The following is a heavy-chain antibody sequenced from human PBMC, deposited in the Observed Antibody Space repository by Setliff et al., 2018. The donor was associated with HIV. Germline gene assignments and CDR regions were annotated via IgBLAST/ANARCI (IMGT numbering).Heavy chain of an antibody. CDR2: IYQNGNT. Sequence: PSETLSLTCSVSGYFISNGYYWGWIRQPPGKGLEWVGTIYQNGNTYYSPSLESRASVSMDMSRNQFSVKLNSATAADTAVYYCARQAWHYDRDGYFIDYWGQGKLVTVSS. V-gene: IGHV4-38-2*02. CDR1: GYFISNGYY. D-gene: IGHD3-22*01. J-gene: IGHJ4*02. CDR3: ARQAWHYDRDGYFIDY.